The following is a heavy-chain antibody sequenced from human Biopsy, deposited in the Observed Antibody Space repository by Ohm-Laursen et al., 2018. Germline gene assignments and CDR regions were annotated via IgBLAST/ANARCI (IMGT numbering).Heavy chain of an antibody. D-gene: IGHD6-19*01. CDR2: ISGGGTI. Sequence: SLRLSCAASGFSFSDYHMRWIRQAPGRGLEWVSYISGGGTIYYGDSMKGRVTISRDNAKNSLYLQMHSLRAADTAVYYCARESALAGDFDSWGQGTLVTVSS. J-gene: IGHJ4*02. CDR1: GFSFSDYH. V-gene: IGHV3-11*01. CDR3: ARESALAGDFDS.